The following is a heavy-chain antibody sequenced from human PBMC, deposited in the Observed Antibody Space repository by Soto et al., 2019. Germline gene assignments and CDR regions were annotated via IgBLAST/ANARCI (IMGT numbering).Heavy chain of an antibody. CDR2: IVVGSGNT. CDR3: AALDSSGYYYEAFDI. V-gene: IGHV1-58*01. Sequence: VASVKVSCKASGFTFTSSAVQWVRQARGQRLEWIGWIVVGSGNTNYAQKFQERVTITRDMSTSTAYMELSSLRSEDTAVYYCAALDSSGYYYEAFDIWGQGTMVTV. D-gene: IGHD3-22*01. CDR1: GFTFTSSA. J-gene: IGHJ3*02.